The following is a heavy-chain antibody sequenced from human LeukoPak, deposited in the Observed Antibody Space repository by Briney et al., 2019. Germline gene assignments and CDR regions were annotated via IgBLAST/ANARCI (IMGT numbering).Heavy chain of an antibody. CDR3: AREETNLRYLDY. CDR2: IYYSGSI. Sequence: SQTLSLTCTVSGGSISSGGYYWSWIRQPPGKGLEWIGYIYYSGSIYYNPSLKSRVTISVDTSKNQFSLKLSSVTAADTAVYYCAREETNLRYLDYWGQGTLVTVSS. J-gene: IGHJ4*02. D-gene: IGHD3-9*01. CDR1: GGSISSGGYY. V-gene: IGHV4-31*03.